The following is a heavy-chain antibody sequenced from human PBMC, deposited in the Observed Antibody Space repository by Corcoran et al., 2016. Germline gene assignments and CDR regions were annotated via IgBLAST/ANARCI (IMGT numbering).Heavy chain of an antibody. Sequence: QVQLQQWGAGLLKPSETLSLTCAVYGGSFSGYYWSWIRQPPGKGLEWIGEINHSGSTNYNPSLKSRVTISVDTSKNQFFLKLSSVTAADTAVYYCARGWRVRGVSEHFDYWGQGTLVTVSS. CDR3: ARGWRVRGVSEHFDY. J-gene: IGHJ4*02. V-gene: IGHV4-34*01. CDR1: GGSFSGYY. D-gene: IGHD3-10*01. CDR2: INHSGST.